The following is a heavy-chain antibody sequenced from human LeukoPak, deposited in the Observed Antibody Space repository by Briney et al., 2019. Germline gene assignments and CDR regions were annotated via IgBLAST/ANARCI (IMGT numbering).Heavy chain of an antibody. Sequence: SETLSLTCTVSGGSISSGSYCWSWIRQPAGKELEWIGHIHTSGSTNYNPSLKSRVTISVDTSKNQFSLKLSSVTAADTAVYYCARRIAVAVYHYYYMDVWGKGTTVTISS. CDR1: GGSISSGSYC. CDR2: IHTSGST. CDR3: ARRIAVAVYHYYYMDV. V-gene: IGHV4-61*09. D-gene: IGHD6-19*01. J-gene: IGHJ6*03.